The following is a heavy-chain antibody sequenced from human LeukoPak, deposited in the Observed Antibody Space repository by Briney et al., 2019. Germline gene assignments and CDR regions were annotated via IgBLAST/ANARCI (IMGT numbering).Heavy chain of an antibody. Sequence: GGSLRLSCAASGFTVSSNYMSWVRQAPGKGLEWVSAIYSGGSTYYADSVKGRFTISRDNSKNTLYLQMNSLRAEDTAVYYCARGRRSGGITMIRGVKDRGWFDFWGQGTLVTVSS. CDR2: IYSGGST. V-gene: IGHV3-53*01. J-gene: IGHJ5*01. CDR1: GFTVSSNY. D-gene: IGHD3-10*01. CDR3: ARGRRSGGITMIRGVKDRGWFDF.